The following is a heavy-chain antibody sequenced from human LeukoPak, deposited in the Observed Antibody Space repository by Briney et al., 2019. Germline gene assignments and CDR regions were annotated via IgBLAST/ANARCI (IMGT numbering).Heavy chain of an antibody. CDR3: ARVHRRSIAAAGTLWFDP. CDR1: GASISTYY. D-gene: IGHD6-13*01. J-gene: IGHJ5*02. V-gene: IGHV4-4*09. CDR2: IYTSGST. Sequence: SETLSLTCTVSGASISTYYWSWIRQSPGKGLEWIGYIYTSGSTNYNPSLKSRVTISVDTSKNQFSLKLSSVTAADTAVYYCARVHRRSIAAAGTLWFDPWGQGTLVTVSS.